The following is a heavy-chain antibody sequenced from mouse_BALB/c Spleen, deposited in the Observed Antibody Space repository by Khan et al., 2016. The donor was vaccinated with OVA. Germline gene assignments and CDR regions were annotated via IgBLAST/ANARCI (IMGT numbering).Heavy chain of an antibody. CDR3: GRLDYI. CDR2: IWAGGST. CDR1: GFSLTSYG. D-gene: IGHD1-3*01. V-gene: IGHV2-9*02. Sequence: QVQLKESGPGLVAPSQSLSITCTVSGFSLTSYGVHWVRQPPGKGLEWLGVIWAGGSTNYNSALMSRLSIRKDNSKSQVFLKMNSLQTEYTAMDYCGRLDYIWGQGTTLTVSS. J-gene: IGHJ2*01.